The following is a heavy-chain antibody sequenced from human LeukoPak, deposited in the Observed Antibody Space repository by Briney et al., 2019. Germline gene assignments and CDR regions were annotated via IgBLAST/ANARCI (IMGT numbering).Heavy chain of an antibody. CDR3: ARPYSYYIDV. V-gene: IGHV3-23*01. J-gene: IGHJ6*03. CDR2: ISGSGGST. CDR1: GFTFSNYG. Sequence: GGSLRLSCVASGFTFSNYGMNWVRQAPGKGLEWVSSISGSGGSTHYADSVKGRFTISRDNSKNTLYLQMNSLRAEDTAVYYCARPYSYYIDVWGKGTTVTVSS.